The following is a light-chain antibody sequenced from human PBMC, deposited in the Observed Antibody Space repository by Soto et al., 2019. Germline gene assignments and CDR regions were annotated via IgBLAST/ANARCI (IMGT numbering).Light chain of an antibody. J-gene: IGKJ1*01. Sequence: DILMTQSPSSLSASVGDRVTISCRASQSISNYLNWYRQKPGKAPQLLIYAASSLPSGVPSRFSGSGSGTDFTLTISSLQLEDFATYYCQQGYATPLTFGQGTKVEIK. CDR1: QSISNY. CDR3: QQGYATPLT. CDR2: AAS. V-gene: IGKV1-39*01.